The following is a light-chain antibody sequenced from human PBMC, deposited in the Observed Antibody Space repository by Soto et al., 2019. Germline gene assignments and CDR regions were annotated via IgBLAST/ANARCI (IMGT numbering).Light chain of an antibody. J-gene: IGLJ1*01. CDR3: SSYTSTYV. CDR2: DVS. CDR1: SSDVGGYNY. V-gene: IGLV2-14*01. Sequence: QSALTQPASLSGSPGQSITISCTGTSSDVGGYNYVSWYQQHPGKAPKLMIYDVSSRPSGVSNRFSGSKSGNTASLTISGLQAEDEADYYCSSYTSTYVFGTGTKVTVL.